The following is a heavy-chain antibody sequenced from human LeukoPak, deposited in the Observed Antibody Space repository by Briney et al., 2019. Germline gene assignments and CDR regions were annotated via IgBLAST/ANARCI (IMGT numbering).Heavy chain of an antibody. J-gene: IGHJ4*02. D-gene: IGHD3-22*01. CDR1: GFTFSNYA. CDR2: ICGTAGSS. V-gene: IGHV3-23*01. CDR3: AKGPRITIILVGIPFDY. Sequence: PGGSLRLSCAASGFTFSNYAMSGVPQAPGKGVECVSAICGTAGSSYSADSGRGRFTIARANSKNPLYLQMNSLRAKATDVYYCAKGPRITIILVGIPFDYWGQGTLVTVSS.